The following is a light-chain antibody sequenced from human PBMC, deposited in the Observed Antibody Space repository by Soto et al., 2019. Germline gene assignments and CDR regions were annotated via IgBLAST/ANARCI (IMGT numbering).Light chain of an antibody. Sequence: IGFMQSLSTRCLTTGRRASVACRAIQSVSSSYLAWYQQNPGQAPRLLIYGASSRATGIPDRFSGSGSGTDFTLTISRLEPEDFAVYYCQQYGSSPKITFGQGTLLEIK. CDR2: GAS. J-gene: IGKJ5*01. CDR3: QQYGSSPKIT. V-gene: IGKV3-20*01. CDR1: QSVSSSY.